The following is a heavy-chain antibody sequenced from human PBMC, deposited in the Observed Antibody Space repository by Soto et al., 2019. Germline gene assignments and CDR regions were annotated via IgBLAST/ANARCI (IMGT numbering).Heavy chain of an antibody. CDR1: GGTFSSYA. Sequence: SVKVSCKASGGTFSSYAISWVRQAPGQGLEWMGGIIPIFGTANYAQKFQGRVTITADESTSTAYMGLSSLRSEDTAVYYCAREPPRIAAADYSGMDVWGQGTTVTVSS. CDR2: IIPIFGTA. D-gene: IGHD6-13*01. V-gene: IGHV1-69*13. J-gene: IGHJ6*02. CDR3: AREPPRIAAADYSGMDV.